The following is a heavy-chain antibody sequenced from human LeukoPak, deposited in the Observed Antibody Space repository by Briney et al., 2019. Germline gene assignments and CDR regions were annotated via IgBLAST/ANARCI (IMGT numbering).Heavy chain of an antibody. Sequence: PSETLSLTCAVDGGSFSGYYWSWIRQPPGKGLEWIGEINDIGITNYNPSLKSRVTISVGTSKNQFSLKLSSVTAADTAVYYCARRTNYYYYGMDVWGQGTTVTVSS. CDR1: GGSFSGYY. CDR3: ARRTNYYYYGMDV. V-gene: IGHV4-34*01. CDR2: INDIGIT. J-gene: IGHJ6*02. D-gene: IGHD1-14*01.